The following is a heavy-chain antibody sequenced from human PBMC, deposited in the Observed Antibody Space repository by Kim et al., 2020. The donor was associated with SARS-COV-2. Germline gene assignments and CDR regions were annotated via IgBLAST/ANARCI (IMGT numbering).Heavy chain of an antibody. V-gene: IGHV6-1*01. J-gene: IGHJ6*02. CDR1: GDSVSSNSAA. CDR3: ARTPYSSPLDYYYGMDV. D-gene: IGHD6-13*01. Sequence: SQTLSLTCAISGDSVSSNSAAWNWIRQSPSRGLEWLGRTYYRSKWYNDYAVSVKSRITINPDTSKNQFSLQLNSVTPEDTAVYYCARTPYSSPLDYYYGMDVWGQGTTVTVSS. CDR2: TYYRSKWYN.